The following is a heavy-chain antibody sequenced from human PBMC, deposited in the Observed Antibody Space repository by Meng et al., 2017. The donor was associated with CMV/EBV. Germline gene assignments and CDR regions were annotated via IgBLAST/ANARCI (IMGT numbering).Heavy chain of an antibody. J-gene: IGHJ6*02. D-gene: IGHD2-2*01. CDR2: IKQDGSEK. CDR1: GFTFSGYW. V-gene: IGHV3-7*01. Sequence: GGSLRLSCAASGFTFSGYWMSWVRQAPGKGLEWVANIKQDGSEKYYVDSVKGRFTISRDNAKNSLYLQMNSLRAEDTAVYYCARDCSSTTGGMDVWGQGTTVTVSS. CDR3: ARDCSSTTGGMDV.